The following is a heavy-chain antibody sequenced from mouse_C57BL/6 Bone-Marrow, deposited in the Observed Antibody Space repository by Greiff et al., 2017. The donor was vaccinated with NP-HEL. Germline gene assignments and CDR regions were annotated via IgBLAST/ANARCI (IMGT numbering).Heavy chain of an antibody. Sequence: QVQLKESGPELVKPGASVKISCKASGYAFSSSWMNWVKQRPGKGLEWIGRIYPGDGDTNYNGKFKGKATLTADKSSSTAYMQLSSLTSEHSAVYCCARRGWLLREDWYFDVWGTGTTVTVSS. V-gene: IGHV1-82*01. CDR2: IYPGDGDT. J-gene: IGHJ1*03. D-gene: IGHD2-3*01. CDR3: ARRGWLLREDWYFDV. CDR1: GYAFSSSW.